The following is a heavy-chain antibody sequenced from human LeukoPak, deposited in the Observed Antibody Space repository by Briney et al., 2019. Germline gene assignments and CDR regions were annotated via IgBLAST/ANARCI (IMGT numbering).Heavy chain of an antibody. Sequence: GSLRLSCAASGFTFSSYGMHWVRQAPGKGLELVAVIWYDGSNKYYADSVKGRFTISRDNSKNTLYLQMNSLRAEDTAVYYCAKQESGSYHNCVDYWGQGTLVTVSS. D-gene: IGHD1-26*01. V-gene: IGHV3-33*06. CDR1: GFTFSSYG. CDR3: AKQESGSYHNCVDY. J-gene: IGHJ4*02. CDR2: IWYDGSNK.